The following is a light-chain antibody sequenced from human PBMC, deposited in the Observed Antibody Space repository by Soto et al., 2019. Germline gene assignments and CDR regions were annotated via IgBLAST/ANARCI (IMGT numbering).Light chain of an antibody. CDR3: QQYNNWTPIT. J-gene: IGKJ5*01. V-gene: IGKV3-15*01. Sequence: EIVMTQSPATLSVSPGERATLSCRASQSVSSNLAWYQQKPGQAPRLLIYGASTRATGIPARFSGSGSGTECPLTISSLQSEDFAVYYCQQYNNWTPITFGQGTRLEIK. CDR2: GAS. CDR1: QSVSSN.